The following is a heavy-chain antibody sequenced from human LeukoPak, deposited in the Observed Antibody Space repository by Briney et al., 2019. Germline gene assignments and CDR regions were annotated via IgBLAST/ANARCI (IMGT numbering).Heavy chain of an antibody. J-gene: IGHJ4*02. D-gene: IGHD6-19*01. Sequence: GGSLRLSCATSGFTFTTYAMTWVRQAPGEALEWVSTISFSGSSTYYSDSVKGRFTVSRDSSKSTVYPQMNSLTAEDAAVYFCAKHDSRGWFYDHWGQGTLVTVSS. CDR2: ISFSGSST. CDR1: GFTFTTYA. CDR3: AKHDSRGWFYDH. V-gene: IGHV3-23*01.